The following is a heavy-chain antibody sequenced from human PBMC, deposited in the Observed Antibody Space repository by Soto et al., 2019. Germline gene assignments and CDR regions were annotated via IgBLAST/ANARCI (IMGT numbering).Heavy chain of an antibody. D-gene: IGHD3-16*01. CDR3: AHRLGRGLGEPCPHWFDP. CDR1: GFSLSTSRVG. CDR2: IYWDYDK. J-gene: IGHJ5*02. V-gene: IGHV2-5*02. Sequence: QITLKESGPTLVKPTQTLTLTCTFSGFSLSTSRVGVGWIRQPPGKALEWLALIYWDYDKRYSPSLKSRLTNTQDPSKTQVVLTMDNLGPVDTATYSCAHRLGRGLGEPCPHWFDPWGQGTPVTVSP.